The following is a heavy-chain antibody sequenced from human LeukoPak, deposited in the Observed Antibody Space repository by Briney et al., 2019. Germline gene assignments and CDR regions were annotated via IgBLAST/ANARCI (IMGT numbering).Heavy chain of an antibody. Sequence: PSETLSLTCTVSGGSISSYYWSWIRQPPGKGLEWIGYIYYSGSTNYNPSLKSRVTISVDTSKNQFSLKLSSVTAADTAVYYCASHGAARYDFWSGTGGDPAIYYYGMDVWGQGTTVTVSS. V-gene: IGHV4-59*08. CDR2: IYYSGST. D-gene: IGHD3-3*01. J-gene: IGHJ6*02. CDR1: GGSISSYY. CDR3: ASHGAARYDFWSGTGGDPAIYYYGMDV.